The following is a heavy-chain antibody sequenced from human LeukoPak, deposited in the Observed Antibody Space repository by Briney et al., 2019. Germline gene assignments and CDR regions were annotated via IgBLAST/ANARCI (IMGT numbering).Heavy chain of an antibody. Sequence: GGSLRLSCAASGFTFSSYAMSWVRQAPGKGLEWGSAISGSGGSTYYADSVKGRFTISRDNSKNTLYLQMNSLRAEDTAVYYCAKDRDHWNDPLFDYWGQGTLVTVSS. J-gene: IGHJ4*02. V-gene: IGHV3-23*01. CDR1: GFTFSSYA. CDR2: ISGSGGST. CDR3: AKDRDHWNDPLFDY. D-gene: IGHD1-1*01.